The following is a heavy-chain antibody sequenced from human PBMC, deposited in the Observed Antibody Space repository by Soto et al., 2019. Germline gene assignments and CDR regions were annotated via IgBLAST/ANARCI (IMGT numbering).Heavy chain of an antibody. Sequence: SQTLSLTCAISGESVSSNSVTWNWIRQSPSRGLEWLGRTYYRSKWSFDYAESVQSRITIKPDTSRNQFSLQLNSVTPEDTAVYYCARATSATFDYWGEGTLVTVSS. CDR2: TYYRSKWSF. CDR1: GESVSSNSVT. CDR3: ARATSATFDY. V-gene: IGHV6-1*01. J-gene: IGHJ4*02.